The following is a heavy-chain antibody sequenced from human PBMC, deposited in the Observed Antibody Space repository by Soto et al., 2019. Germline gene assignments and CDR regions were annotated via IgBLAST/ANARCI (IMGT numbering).Heavy chain of an antibody. V-gene: IGHV4-59*01. D-gene: IGHD3-16*01. CDR3: ARNDHYDYVWGSYWH. CDR1: GGSISSFY. Sequence: QVQLQESGPGLVKPSETLSLTCTVSGGSISSFYWSWIRQPPGKGLEWIGYIYYSGSTNYNPSLKSRVTISVDTSKNQFSLKLSSVTAADTAVYYCARNDHYDYVWGSYWHWGQGTLVTVSS. J-gene: IGHJ4*02. CDR2: IYYSGST.